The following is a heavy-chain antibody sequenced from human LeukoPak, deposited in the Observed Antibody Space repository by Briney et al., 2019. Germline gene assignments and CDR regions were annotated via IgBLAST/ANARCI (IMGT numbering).Heavy chain of an antibody. V-gene: IGHV4-34*01. Sequence: SETLSLTCAVYGGSFSGYYWSWIRQPPGKGLEWIGEINHSGSTNYNPSLKSRVTISVDTSKNQFSLKLSSVTAADTAVYCCASRVDLYYYDSSGYYFDDAFDIWGQGTMVTVSS. CDR1: GGSFSGYY. CDR3: ASRVDLYYYDSSGYYFDDAFDI. D-gene: IGHD3-22*01. J-gene: IGHJ3*02. CDR2: INHSGST.